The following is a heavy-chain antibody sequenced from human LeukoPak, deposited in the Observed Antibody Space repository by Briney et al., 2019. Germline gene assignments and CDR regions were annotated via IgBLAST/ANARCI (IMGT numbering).Heavy chain of an antibody. J-gene: IGHJ4*02. D-gene: IGHD2-15*01. CDR3: ASRGGRYG. CDR1: GGSITSSSHY. Sequence: PSETLSLTCTVSGGSITSSSHYWGWIRQAPGKGLEWIGSTYNRGSIYYTPSLKSRATISLDPSNNRFSLKLTAVTAADTAVYYCASRGGRYGWGRGILVTVSS. V-gene: IGHV4-39*07. CDR2: TYNRGSI.